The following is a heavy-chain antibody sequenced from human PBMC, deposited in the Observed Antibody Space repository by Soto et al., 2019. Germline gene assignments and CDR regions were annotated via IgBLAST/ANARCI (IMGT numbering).Heavy chain of an antibody. CDR3: ARDLCGGRCYLDY. Sequence: GGSLRLSCAASGFTFNSYGMHWVRQATGKGLEWVAVIWYDGSNKYYADSVKGRFTISRDNSKNTLYLQMNSLRAEDTAVYYCARDLCGGRCYLDYWGQGTLVTVSS. V-gene: IGHV3-33*01. D-gene: IGHD2-15*01. J-gene: IGHJ4*02. CDR2: IWYDGSNK. CDR1: GFTFNSYG.